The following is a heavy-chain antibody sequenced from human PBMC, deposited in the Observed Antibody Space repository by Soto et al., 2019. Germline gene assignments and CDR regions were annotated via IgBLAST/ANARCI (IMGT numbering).Heavy chain of an antibody. J-gene: IGHJ4*02. D-gene: IGHD2-21*01. Sequence: SVKVSCKASGGTFSSYTISWVRQAPGQGLEWMGRIIPILGIANYAQKFQGRVTITADKSTSTAYMELSSLRSEDTAVYDCGRDQDHLEVIDDWGKGTLVPVSS. CDR3: GRDQDHLEVIDD. CDR2: IIPILGIA. CDR1: GGTFSSYT. V-gene: IGHV1-69*04.